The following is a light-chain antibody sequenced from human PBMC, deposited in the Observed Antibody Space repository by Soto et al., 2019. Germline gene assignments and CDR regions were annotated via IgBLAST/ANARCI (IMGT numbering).Light chain of an antibody. V-gene: IGKV3-20*01. CDR3: QQYGSSGT. CDR2: CAS. J-gene: IGKJ1*01. Sequence: EIVMTQSPATLSVSPGERATLSCRASQSVSSNLAWYQQKPAQAPRLLLYCASNRATGIPDWFSGSGAGTDFTLTISRLEPEDVAVYYCQQYGSSGTFGQGTKVDIK. CDR1: QSVSSN.